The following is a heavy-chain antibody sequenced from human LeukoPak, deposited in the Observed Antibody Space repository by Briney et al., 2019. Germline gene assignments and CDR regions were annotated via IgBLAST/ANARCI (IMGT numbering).Heavy chain of an antibody. Sequence: GASVKVSCKASGYTFTGYYMHWVRQAPGQGLEWMGWINPNSGGTNYAQKFQGRVTMTRDTSISTAYMELSRLRSDDTAVYYCAREGILMVYAIYYSGLGYWGQGTLVTVSS. V-gene: IGHV1-2*02. CDR3: AREGILMVYAIYYSGLGY. CDR2: INPNSGGT. J-gene: IGHJ4*02. D-gene: IGHD2-8*01. CDR1: GYTFTGYY.